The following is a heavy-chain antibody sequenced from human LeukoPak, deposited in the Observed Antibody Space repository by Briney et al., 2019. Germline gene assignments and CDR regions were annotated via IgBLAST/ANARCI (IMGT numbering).Heavy chain of an antibody. V-gene: IGHV3-21*01. CDR3: ARGEYYYDSSGSMRFDY. CDR2: ISRSSTYI. D-gene: IGHD3-22*01. J-gene: IGHJ4*02. Sequence: PGGSLRLSCAASGFTFSSYSMNWVRQAPGKGLEWVSSISRSSTYIYYADSAKGRFTISRDNAENSLYLQMNSLRAEDTAVYYCARGEYYYDSSGSMRFDYWGQGTLVTVSS. CDR1: GFTFSSYS.